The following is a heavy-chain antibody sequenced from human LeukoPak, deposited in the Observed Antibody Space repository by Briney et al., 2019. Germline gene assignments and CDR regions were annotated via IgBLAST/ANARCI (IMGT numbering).Heavy chain of an antibody. CDR2: ISWNSGSI. J-gene: IGHJ4*02. V-gene: IGHV3-9*01. CDR1: GFTFDDYA. Sequence: SLRLSCAASGFTFDDYAMHWVRQAPGKGLEWVSGISWNSGSIGYADSVKGRFTISRDNAKNSLYLQMNSLRAEDTALYYCAKDILVGVPAATGTGYDYWGQGTLVTVSS. CDR3: AKDILVGVPAATGTGYDY. D-gene: IGHD2-2*01.